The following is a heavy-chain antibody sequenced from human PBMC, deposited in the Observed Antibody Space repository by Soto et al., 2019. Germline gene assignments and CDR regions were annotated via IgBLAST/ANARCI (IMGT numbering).Heavy chain of an antibody. CDR1: GFTFSNAW. V-gene: IGHV3-15*01. Sequence: GGSLRLSCAASGFTFSNAWMSWVRQAPGKGLEWVGRIKSKTDGGTTDYAAPVKGRFTISRDDSKNTLYLQMNSLKTEDTAVYYCTTAPPAISAFDIWGQGTMVTVSS. J-gene: IGHJ3*02. CDR2: IKSKTDGGTT. CDR3: TTAPPAISAFDI. D-gene: IGHD2-2*02.